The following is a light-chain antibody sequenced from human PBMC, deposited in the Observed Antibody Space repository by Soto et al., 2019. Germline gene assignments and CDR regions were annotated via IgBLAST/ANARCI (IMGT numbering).Light chain of an antibody. CDR2: GAS. V-gene: IGKV3-20*01. Sequence: ELVLTQSSGTLSLSQGERATLSCRSSQSVSSSQLAWYQQRPGQGPRLLVYGASARATGIADRFSGSGSGTDFTLTISRLEPEDFAVYYCQQYGSSGVTFGPGTKVDIK. J-gene: IGKJ3*01. CDR3: QQYGSSGVT. CDR1: QSVSSSQ.